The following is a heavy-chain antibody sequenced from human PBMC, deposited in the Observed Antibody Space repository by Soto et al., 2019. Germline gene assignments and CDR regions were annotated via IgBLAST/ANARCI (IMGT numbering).Heavy chain of an antibody. D-gene: IGHD5-18*01. CDR1: GASVSSGTYY. Sequence: QVQLQESGPGLVKPSETLSLACTVSGASVSSGTYYWSWIRQPPGRGLEWIGYIYYSGSTNYNPSLKSRVTISVDTSKNQFSLKLSSVTAADTAVYYCTGGLGDTPMLLTDYWGQGTLVTVSS. CDR2: IYYSGST. CDR3: TGGLGDTPMLLTDY. V-gene: IGHV4-61*01. J-gene: IGHJ4*02.